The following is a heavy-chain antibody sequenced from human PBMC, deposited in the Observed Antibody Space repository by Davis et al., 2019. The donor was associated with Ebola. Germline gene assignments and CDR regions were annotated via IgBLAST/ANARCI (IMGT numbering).Heavy chain of an antibody. CDR1: GYTFTSYY. Sequence: AASVKVSCKASGYTFTSYYMHWVRQAPGQGLEWMGIINPSGGNTSYAQKFQGRVTMTRDTSTSTVYMELSSLRSEDTAVYYCARDGALGYCSSTSCSRYYYGMDVWGQGTTVTVSS. J-gene: IGHJ6*02. D-gene: IGHD2-2*01. V-gene: IGHV1-46*01. CDR3: ARDGALGYCSSTSCSRYYYGMDV. CDR2: INPSGGNT.